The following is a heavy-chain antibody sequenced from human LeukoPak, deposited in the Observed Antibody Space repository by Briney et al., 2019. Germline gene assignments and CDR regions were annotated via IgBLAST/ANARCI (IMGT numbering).Heavy chain of an antibody. CDR3: ARHRTETGFGAPAWFDP. J-gene: IGHJ5*02. D-gene: IGHD3-10*01. Sequence: GSLRLSCAASGFSVSNNYMSWVRQAPGKGLEWIGSIYYSGSTYYNPSLKSRVTISVDTSKNQFSLKLSSVTAADTAVYYYARHRTETGFGAPAWFDPWGQGTLVTVSS. CDR2: IYYSGST. CDR1: GFSVSNNY. V-gene: IGHV4-39*01.